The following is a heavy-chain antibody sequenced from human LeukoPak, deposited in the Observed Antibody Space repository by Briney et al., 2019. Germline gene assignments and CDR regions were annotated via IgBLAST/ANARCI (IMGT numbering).Heavy chain of an antibody. V-gene: IGHV4-34*01. CDR1: GGSFSDSF. CDR3: TRGWPVDY. J-gene: IGHJ4*02. CDR2: INRSGST. Sequence: PSETLSLTCTVYGGSFSDSFWTWIRQPPGKGLGWIGEINRSGSTNFNPSLESRVSISLDTSSNHFSLRLNSVTAADTAVYYCTRGWPVDYWGQGTLVTVSS.